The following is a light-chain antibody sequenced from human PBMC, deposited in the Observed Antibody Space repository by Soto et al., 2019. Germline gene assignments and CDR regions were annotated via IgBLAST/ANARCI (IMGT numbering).Light chain of an antibody. CDR1: SSDVGGYNY. CDR3: SSYTSSSTPNNV. V-gene: IGLV2-14*01. J-gene: IGLJ1*01. CDR2: EVS. Sequence: QSALAQPAYVSGSPGQSITISCTGTSSDVGGYNYVSWYQLHPGKAPKLMIYEVSNRPSGVSNRFSGSKTSNTASLTISGLQAEDEANYYCSSYTSSSTPNNVFGTGTKVTVL.